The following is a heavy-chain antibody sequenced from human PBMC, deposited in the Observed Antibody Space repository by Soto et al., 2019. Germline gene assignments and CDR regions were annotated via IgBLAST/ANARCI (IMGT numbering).Heavy chain of an antibody. J-gene: IGHJ4*02. CDR3: AKHKSIGSPDY. CDR1: GFTFSSYA. V-gene: IGHV3-23*01. D-gene: IGHD2-15*01. CDR2: ISASGGGT. Sequence: EVQLLESGGALVQPGGSLRLSCAASGFTFSSYAMSWVRQAPGKGLEWVSLISASGGGTYYTDSVKGRFTISRDNAKNTLYLQMNSLSAEDTAVFYCAKHKSIGSPDYWGQGTLVTVSS.